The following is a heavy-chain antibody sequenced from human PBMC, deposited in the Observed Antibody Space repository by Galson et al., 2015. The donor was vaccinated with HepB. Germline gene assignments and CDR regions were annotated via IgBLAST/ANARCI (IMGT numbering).Heavy chain of an antibody. CDR3: ARYILGSYRRYFDY. V-gene: IGHV3-48*01. CDR2: ISSSSSTI. Sequence: SLRLSCAASGFTFSSYSMNWVRQAPGKGLEWVSYISSSSSTIYYADSVKGRFTTSRDNAKNSLYLQMNSLRAEDTAVYYCARYILGSYRRYFDYWGQGTLVTVSS. CDR1: GFTFSSYS. J-gene: IGHJ4*02. D-gene: IGHD3-16*02.